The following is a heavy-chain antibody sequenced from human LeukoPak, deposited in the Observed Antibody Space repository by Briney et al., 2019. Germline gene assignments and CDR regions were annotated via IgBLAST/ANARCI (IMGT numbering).Heavy chain of an antibody. V-gene: IGHV1-24*01. J-gene: IGHJ3*02. CDR1: GYTLTELS. D-gene: IGHD3-22*01. CDR3: AREGNYDSSGYRVAAFDI. CDR2: FDPEDGET. Sequence: ASVKVSCKVSGYTLTELSMHWVRQAPGKGLEWMGGFDPEDGETIYAQKFQGRVTMTEDTSTNTAYMELRSLRSDDTAVYYCAREGNYDSSGYRVAAFDIWGQGTMVTVSS.